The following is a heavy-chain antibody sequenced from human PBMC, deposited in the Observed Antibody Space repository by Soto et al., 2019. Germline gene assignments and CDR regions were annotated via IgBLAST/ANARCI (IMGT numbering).Heavy chain of an antibody. D-gene: IGHD3-16*02. CDR1: GGSISNYY. CDR2: IYYSGST. V-gene: IGHV4-59*08. CDR3: ARLYGLDAFDI. Sequence: SETLSLTCTVSGGSISNYYWSWIRQPPGKRLEWIGYIYYSGSTYYNPSLKSRVTISVDTSKNQFSLKLSSVTAADTAVYYCARLYGLDAFDIWGQGTMVTVSS. J-gene: IGHJ3*02.